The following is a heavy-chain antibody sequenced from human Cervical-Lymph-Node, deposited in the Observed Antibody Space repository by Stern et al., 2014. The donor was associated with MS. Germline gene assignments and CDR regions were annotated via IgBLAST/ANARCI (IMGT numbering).Heavy chain of an antibody. Sequence: QVPLKESGPSLVKPTQTITLTCTFSGFSLSTSGVGVGWFRQPQGNALEGLERIYWDIDKRYSPSLKSRLTIAKDASTNQVVLTMTNVDPVDTATYFCAHRRGNFYSDWFDPWGQGTLVTVSS. V-gene: IGHV2-5*02. CDR2: IYWDIDK. CDR1: GFSLSTSGVG. J-gene: IGHJ5*02. D-gene: IGHD2-15*01. CDR3: AHRRGNFYSDWFDP.